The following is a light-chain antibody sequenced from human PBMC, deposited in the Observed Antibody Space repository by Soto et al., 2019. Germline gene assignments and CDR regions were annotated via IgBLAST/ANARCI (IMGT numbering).Light chain of an antibody. Sequence: DIQMTQSPSTLSGSVGDRDTITCRASQTISSWLAWYQQKPGKAPKLLIYKASTLKSGVPSRFSGSGSGTEFTLTISSLQTDDFATYYSQHYNSYSEAFGQGTK. CDR2: KAS. J-gene: IGKJ1*01. CDR3: QHYNSYSEA. V-gene: IGKV1-5*03. CDR1: QTISSW.